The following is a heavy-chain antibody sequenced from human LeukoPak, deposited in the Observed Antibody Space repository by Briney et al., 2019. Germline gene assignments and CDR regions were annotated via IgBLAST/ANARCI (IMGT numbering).Heavy chain of an antibody. CDR1: GCSINSYY. CDR3: ARSDDSGWNYFDH. J-gene: IGHJ4*02. Sequence: SETLSLTCTVSGCSINSYYWSWIRQPPGKGLEWIGYIYYNGNTNYNPSLKSRVTISVDTSKNQFSLKLSSVTAADTAVYYCARSDDSGWNYFDHWGQGTLVTVSS. V-gene: IGHV4-59*01. CDR2: IYYNGNT. D-gene: IGHD6-19*01.